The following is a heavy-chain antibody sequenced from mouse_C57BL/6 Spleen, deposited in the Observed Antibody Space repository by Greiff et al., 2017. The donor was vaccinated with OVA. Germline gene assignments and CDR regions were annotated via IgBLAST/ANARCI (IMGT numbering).Heavy chain of an antibody. CDR3: ARQGLRGYFDD. CDR1: GFTFSDYG. V-gene: IGHV5-15*01. CDR2: ISNLAYSI. Sequence: EVQLVESGGGLVQPGGSLKLSCAASGFTFSDYGMAWVRQAPRKGPEWVAFISNLAYSIYYADTVTGRFTISRENAKNTLYLEMSSLRSEDTAMYYCARQGLRGYFDDWGQGTTLTVSS. J-gene: IGHJ2*01.